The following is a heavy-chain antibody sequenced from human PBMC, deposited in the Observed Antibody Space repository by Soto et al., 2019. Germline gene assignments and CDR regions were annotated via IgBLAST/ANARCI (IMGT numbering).Heavy chain of an antibody. CDR1: GFTFSGYW. V-gene: IGHV3-74*01. D-gene: IGHD3-9*01. CDR3: AKDYYDILTGPDY. Sequence: PGGSLRLSCAAPGFTFSGYWMHWVRQAPGKGLVWVARIKSDGSVTSYADSVKGRFTISRDNAKNTLYLQMNSLRAEDTALYYCAKDYYDILTGPDYWGQGTLVTVSS. J-gene: IGHJ4*02. CDR2: IKSDGSVT.